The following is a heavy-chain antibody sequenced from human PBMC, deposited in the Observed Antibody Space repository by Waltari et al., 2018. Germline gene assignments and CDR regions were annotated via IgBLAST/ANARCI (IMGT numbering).Heavy chain of an antibody. D-gene: IGHD5-18*01. CDR1: GGSISSSCYY. CDR2: IYYSGST. J-gene: IGHJ6*03. Sequence: QLQLQESGPGLVKPSETLSLTCTVPGGSISSSCYYWVWLRQPPGKGLEWIGSIYYSGSTYYNPSLKSRVTISVDTSKNQFSLKLSSVTAADTAVYYCARARRYSYYYMDVWGKGTTVTVSS. V-gene: IGHV4-39*01. CDR3: ARARRYSYYYMDV.